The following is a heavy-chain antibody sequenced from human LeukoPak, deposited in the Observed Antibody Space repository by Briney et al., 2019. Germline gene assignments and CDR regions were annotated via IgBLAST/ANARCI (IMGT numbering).Heavy chain of an antibody. D-gene: IGHD3-10*01. CDR3: VRDRELTY. J-gene: IGHJ4*02. CDR1: DGSISIYY. CDR2: IYNSGSST. Sequence: SETLSLTCTVSDGSISIYYWNWIRQPPGKGLEWIGYIYNSGSSTIYNPSLQSRVTISVGMYKNLCSLRVSSVTAADTAVYFCVRDRELTYWGQGILVTVSS. V-gene: IGHV4-59*01.